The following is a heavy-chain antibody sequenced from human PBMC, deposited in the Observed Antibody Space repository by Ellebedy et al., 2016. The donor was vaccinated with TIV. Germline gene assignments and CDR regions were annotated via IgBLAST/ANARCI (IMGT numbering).Heavy chain of an antibody. CDR3: ARRGSYGDYAVQVNSWFDR. CDR2: IYQDGSDR. CDR1: GFSFRSYW. J-gene: IGHJ5*02. V-gene: IGHV3-7*01. D-gene: IGHD4-17*01. Sequence: PGGSLRLSCAASGFSFRSYWMSWVRQAPGKGLEWVANIYQDGSDRYYVDSVKGRFTISRDNANNLLFLQMNSLRAGETAVYYCARRGSYGDYAVQVNSWFDRWGRGTLVTVSS.